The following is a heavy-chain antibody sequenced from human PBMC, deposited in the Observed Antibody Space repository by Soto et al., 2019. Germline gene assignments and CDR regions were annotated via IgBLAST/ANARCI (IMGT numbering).Heavy chain of an antibody. J-gene: IGHJ4*02. CDR3: ATASYYRSGYYFDY. CDR2: IYHSGGT. CDR1: GGSISSSNW. V-gene: IGHV4-4*02. D-gene: IGHD3-10*01. Sequence: QVQLQESGPGLVKPSGTLSLTCAVSGGSISSSNWWNWVRQPPGKGLEWIGEIYHSGGTNYNPSLKSRVTISVDKSNNQFSLKLSSVTAADTAVYYCATASYYRSGYYFDYWGQGTLVTVSS.